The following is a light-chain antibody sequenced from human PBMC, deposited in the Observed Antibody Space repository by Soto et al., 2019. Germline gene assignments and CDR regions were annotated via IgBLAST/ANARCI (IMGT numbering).Light chain of an antibody. CDR2: DAS. CDR1: QSVSSSY. V-gene: IGKV3D-20*02. CDR3: QQRSNLPLT. Sequence: EIVWTQYPGSQSSSPGERATLSCRASQSVSSSYLAWYQQKPGQTPRLLIYDASNRATGIPARFSGSGSGTDFTLTISSLEPEDFAVYYCQQRSNLPLTFGGGTKVDIK. J-gene: IGKJ4*01.